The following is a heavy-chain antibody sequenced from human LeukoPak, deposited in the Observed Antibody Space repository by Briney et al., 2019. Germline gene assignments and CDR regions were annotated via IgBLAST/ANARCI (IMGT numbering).Heavy chain of an antibody. CDR3: ARSYGSGSYPWFDP. CDR1: GGSFSGYY. CDR2: INHSGST. V-gene: IGHV4-34*01. D-gene: IGHD3-10*01. J-gene: IGHJ5*02. Sequence: KPSETLSLTCAVYGGSFSGYYWSWIRQPPGKGLEWIGEINHSGSTNYNPSLKSRVTISVDTSKNQFSLKLSSVTAADTAVYYCARSYGSGSYPWFDPWGQGTLVTVSS.